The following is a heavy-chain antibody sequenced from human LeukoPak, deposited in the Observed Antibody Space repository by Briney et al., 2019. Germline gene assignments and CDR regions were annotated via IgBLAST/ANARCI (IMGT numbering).Heavy chain of an antibody. V-gene: IGHV3-30*04. D-gene: IGHD2-21*02. J-gene: IGHJ6*04. CDR2: ISYDGSNK. CDR1: GFTFSSYD. CDR3: ARALTFYGMDV. Sequence: QPGRSLRLSCAASGFTFSSYDMHWVRQAPGKGLEWVAVISYDGSNKYYADSVKGRFTISRDNSKNTLYLQMNSLRAEDTAVYYCARALTFYGMDVWGKGTTVTVSS.